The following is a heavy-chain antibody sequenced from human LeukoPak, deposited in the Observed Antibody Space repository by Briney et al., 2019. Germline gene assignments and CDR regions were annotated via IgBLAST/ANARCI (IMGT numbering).Heavy chain of an antibody. CDR2: ITSEGDIT. Sequence: GGSLRLSCAASGFTSSIYWMHWVRHAPGEGLVWVSPITSEGDITNYADSVKGRFTISRDNAKNKLYLQMNSLRAEDTAVYYCARAPLGSGSYVDYWGQGTLVTVSS. J-gene: IGHJ4*02. CDR3: ARAPLGSGSYVDY. V-gene: IGHV3-74*01. CDR1: GFTSSIYW. D-gene: IGHD3-10*01.